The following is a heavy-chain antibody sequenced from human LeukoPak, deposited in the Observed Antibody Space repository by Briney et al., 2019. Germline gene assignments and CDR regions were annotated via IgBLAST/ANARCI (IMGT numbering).Heavy chain of an antibody. CDR1: RGSISSGDYY. CDR3: ARGTLVLAAMGIWFDP. CDR2: IYHTGSS. J-gene: IGHJ5*02. D-gene: IGHD2-2*01. V-gene: IGHV4-30-2*01. Sequence: SETLSLTCTVSRGSISSGDYYWSWIRQPPGKGLEWLGYIYHTGSSYYSPSLKGRVTMSIDRSKNQFSLRLTSVTAADTAVYYCARGTLVLAAMGIWFDPWGQGTLVTVSS.